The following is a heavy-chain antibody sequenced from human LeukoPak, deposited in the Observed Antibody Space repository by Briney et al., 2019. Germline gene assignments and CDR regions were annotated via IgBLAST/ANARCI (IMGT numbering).Heavy chain of an antibody. D-gene: IGHD3-22*01. J-gene: IGHJ4*02. CDR2: IYYSGST. CDR3: ARGPRTNYDSSGYPQYYFDY. CDR1: GGSISSYY. Sequence: PSETLSLTCTVSGGSISSYYWSWIRQPPGKGLEWIGYIYYSGSTNYNPSLKSRVAISVDTSKNQFYLKLSSVTAADTAVYYCARGPRTNYDSSGYPQYYFDYWGQGTLVTVSS. V-gene: IGHV4-59*01.